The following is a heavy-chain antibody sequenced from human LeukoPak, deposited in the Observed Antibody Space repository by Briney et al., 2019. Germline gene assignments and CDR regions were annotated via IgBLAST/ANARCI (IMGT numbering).Heavy chain of an antibody. CDR2: IKQDGSKK. J-gene: IGHJ4*02. CDR3: TRVGYIDEGIDY. D-gene: IGHD5-24*01. Sequence: PGGSLRLSCVASGFPFSSYWMTWVRQAPGKGLEWVANIKQDGSKKSYVDSVKGRFTISRDNAVNSLYLQMNSLRAEDTAIYYCTRVGYIDEGIDYWGQGTLVTVSS. CDR1: GFPFSSYW. V-gene: IGHV3-7*04.